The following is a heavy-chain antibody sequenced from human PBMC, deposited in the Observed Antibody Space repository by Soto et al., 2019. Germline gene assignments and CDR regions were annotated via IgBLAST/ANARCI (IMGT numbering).Heavy chain of an antibody. D-gene: IGHD6-13*01. CDR3: AAAAGTPYYYYGMDV. Sequence: SVKVSCKASGFTFTSSAVQWVRQARGQRLEWIGWIVVGSGNTNYAQKFQERVTITRDMSTSTAYMELSSPRSEDTAVYYCAAAAGTPYYYYGMDVWGQGTTVTVSS. CDR2: IVVGSGNT. V-gene: IGHV1-58*01. CDR1: GFTFTSSA. J-gene: IGHJ6*02.